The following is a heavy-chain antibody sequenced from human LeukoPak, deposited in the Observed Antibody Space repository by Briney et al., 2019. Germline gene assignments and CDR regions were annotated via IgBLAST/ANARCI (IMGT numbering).Heavy chain of an antibody. CDR1: GLTFSSYG. Sequence: GGSLRLSCAASGLTFSSYGMHWVRQAPGKGLEWVAVISYDGSKIYYADSVKGRFTISRDNSKNRLYLQMTSLRAEDTAFYYCATNIEGYGDYTHFQHWGQGTLVTVSS. CDR3: ATNIEGYGDYTHFQH. V-gene: IGHV3-30*03. CDR2: ISYDGSKI. J-gene: IGHJ1*01. D-gene: IGHD5-12*01.